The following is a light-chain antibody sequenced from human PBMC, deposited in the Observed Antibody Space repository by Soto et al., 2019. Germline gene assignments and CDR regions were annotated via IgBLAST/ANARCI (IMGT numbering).Light chain of an antibody. CDR3: SSYTSSSTQVV. V-gene: IGLV2-14*01. J-gene: IGLJ2*01. Sequence: QSALTQPASVSGSPGQSITISCTGTSSAVGGYNYVSWYQQHPGKAPKLMIYDVSNRPSGVSNRFSGSKSGNTASLTISGLQAEDEADYYCSSYTSSSTQVVFGGGTKVTVL. CDR1: SSAVGGYNY. CDR2: DVS.